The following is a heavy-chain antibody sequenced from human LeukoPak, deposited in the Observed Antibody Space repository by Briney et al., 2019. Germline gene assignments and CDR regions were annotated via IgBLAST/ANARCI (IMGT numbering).Heavy chain of an antibody. J-gene: IGHJ4*02. D-gene: IGHD1-20*01. CDR1: GFTFSDHD. CDR2: TRNKANSYTT. V-gene: IGHV3-72*01. CDR3: VTGNRFDF. Sequence: PGGSLRLSCAASGFTFSDHDMDWVRQAPGKGLEWVGRTRNKANSYTTDYAASVKGRFTISRHDSKNSLYLQMNSLKTEDTAVYHCVTGNRFDFWGQGTLVTVSS.